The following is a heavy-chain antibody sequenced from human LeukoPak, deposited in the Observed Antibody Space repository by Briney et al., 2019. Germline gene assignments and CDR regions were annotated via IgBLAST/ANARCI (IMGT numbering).Heavy chain of an antibody. CDR1: GGSFSGYY. CDR2: INHSGST. J-gene: IGHJ5*02. CDR3: ARAMDTAQNWFDP. V-gene: IGHV4-34*01. D-gene: IGHD5-18*01. Sequence: SETLSFTCAVYGGSFSGYYWSWIRQPPGKGLEWIGEINHSGSTNYNPSLKSRVTISVDTSKNQFSLKLSSVTAADTAVYYCARAMDTAQNWFDPWGQGTLVTVSS.